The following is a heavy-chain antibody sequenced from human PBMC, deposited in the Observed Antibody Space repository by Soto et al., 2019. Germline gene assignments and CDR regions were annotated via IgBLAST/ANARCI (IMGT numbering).Heavy chain of an antibody. CDR2: IYYSGST. Sequence: QLQLQESGPGLVKPSEILSLTCTVSGGSISSSSYYWGWIRQPPGKGLEWIGSIYYSGSTYYNPSLKSRVTISVDTSKNQFSLKLSSVTAADTAVYYCARQRLQWYFDYWGQGTLVTVSS. CDR3: ARQRLQWYFDY. D-gene: IGHD4-4*01. CDR1: GGSISSSSYY. V-gene: IGHV4-39*01. J-gene: IGHJ4*02.